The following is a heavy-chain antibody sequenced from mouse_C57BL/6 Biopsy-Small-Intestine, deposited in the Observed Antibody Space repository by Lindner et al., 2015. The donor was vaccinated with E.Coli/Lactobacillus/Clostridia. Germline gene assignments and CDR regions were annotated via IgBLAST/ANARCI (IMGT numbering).Heavy chain of an antibody. CDR2: IYPGGTYT. V-gene: IGHV1-63*01. CDR1: GYTFTDYW. J-gene: IGHJ1*03. Sequence: VQLQESGAELVRPGTSVKLSCKASGYTFTDYWIGWAKQRPGHGLEWIGDIYPGGTYTNYNEKFKGKATLTADTSSSTAYMQFSSLTSEDSAIYYCARKGLGRYWYLDVWGTGTTVTVSS. CDR3: ARKGLGRYWYLDV. D-gene: IGHD4-1*01.